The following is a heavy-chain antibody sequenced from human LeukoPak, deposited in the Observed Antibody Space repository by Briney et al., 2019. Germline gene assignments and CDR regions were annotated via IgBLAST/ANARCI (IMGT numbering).Heavy chain of an antibody. Sequence: VASVKVSCKASGYTFTVYYMHWVRQAPGQGLEWMGWINPNSGGTNYAQKFQGRATMTRDTSISTAHMELSRLRSDDTAVYYCARGRGYSYGEDLDYWGQGTLVTVSS. J-gene: IGHJ4*02. D-gene: IGHD5-18*01. CDR2: INPNSGGT. CDR1: GYTFTVYY. CDR3: ARGRGYSYGEDLDY. V-gene: IGHV1-2*02.